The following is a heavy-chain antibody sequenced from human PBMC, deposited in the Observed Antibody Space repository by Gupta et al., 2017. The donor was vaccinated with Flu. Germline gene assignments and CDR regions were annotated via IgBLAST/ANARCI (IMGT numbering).Heavy chain of an antibody. CDR1: GFTFSSYA. CDR2: ISGSGGST. V-gene: IGHV3-23*01. J-gene: IGHJ3*02. Sequence: EVQLLESGGGLVQPGGSLRLSCAASGFTFSSYAIRWVRQAPGKGLEWVSAISGSGGSTYYADSVKGRFTISRDNSKNTLYLQMNSLRAEDTAVYYCAKELMGSTVTTSGAFDIWGQGTMVTVSS. D-gene: IGHD4-4*01. CDR3: AKELMGSTVTTSGAFDI.